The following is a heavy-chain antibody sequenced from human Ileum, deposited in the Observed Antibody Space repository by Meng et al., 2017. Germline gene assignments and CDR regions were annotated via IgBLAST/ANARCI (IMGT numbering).Heavy chain of an antibody. J-gene: IGHJ4*02. Sequence: QVHLQESGPGVVKPSGTLSLTCAVSGDSITNTNWWNWVRQPPGKGLEWIGEVYHSGSTNYNPSLQSRVTISIDKSKNQFSLNLTSVAVADTAVYYCARGGLTLERRPLDYWGQGTLVTVSS. CDR2: VYHSGST. D-gene: IGHD1-1*01. V-gene: IGHV4-4*02. CDR1: GDSITNTNW. CDR3: ARGGLTLERRPLDY.